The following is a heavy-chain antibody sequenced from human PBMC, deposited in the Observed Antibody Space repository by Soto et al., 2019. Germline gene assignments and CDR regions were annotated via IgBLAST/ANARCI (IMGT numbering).Heavy chain of an antibody. D-gene: IGHD3-22*01. CDR2: MSGSGGST. Sequence: EVQLLESGGGLVQPGGSLRLSCAASGFTFSSYAMSWVRQAPGKGLEWVSTMSGSGGSTYYADSVKGRFTISRDNSKNTLYLKMNSLRAEDTAVYDCAKNLYYYDTGGYQWGQGTLVTVSS. CDR1: GFTFSSYA. CDR3: AKNLYYYDTGGYQ. J-gene: IGHJ4*02. V-gene: IGHV3-23*01.